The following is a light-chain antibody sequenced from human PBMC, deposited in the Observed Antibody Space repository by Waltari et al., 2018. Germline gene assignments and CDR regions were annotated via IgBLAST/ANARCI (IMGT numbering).Light chain of an antibody. CDR3: SSQSTKNGVI. V-gene: IGLV2-14*03. Sequence: QSALTQPASVSGSPGQSITISCTGSSSDVCGDDSVFWYEDHPGQAPKVIIYDVNKRPSGVSDRFSGSKSGNTASLTISGLQAEDEATFYCSSQSTKNGVIFGGGTKVTVL. CDR1: SSDVCGDDS. CDR2: DVN. J-gene: IGLJ2*01.